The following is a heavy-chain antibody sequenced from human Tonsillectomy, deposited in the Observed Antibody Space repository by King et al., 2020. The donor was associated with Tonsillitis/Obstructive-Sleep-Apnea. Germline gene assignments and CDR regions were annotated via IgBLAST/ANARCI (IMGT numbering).Heavy chain of an antibody. V-gene: IGHV3-30*03. CDR2: ISYDGSNK. CDR1: GFTFSSYG. J-gene: IGHJ4*02. Sequence: VQLVESGGGVVQPGRSLRLSCAASGFTFSSYGMHWVRQDPGKGLEWVAVISYDGSNKYYADSVKGRFTISRDNSKNTLYLQMNSLRAEDTAVYYCAGSYSFFDYWGQGTLVTVSS. D-gene: IGHD1-26*01. CDR3: AGSYSFFDY.